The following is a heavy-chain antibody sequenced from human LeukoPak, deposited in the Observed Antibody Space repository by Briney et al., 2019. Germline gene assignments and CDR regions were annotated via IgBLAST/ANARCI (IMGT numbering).Heavy chain of an antibody. Sequence: GGSLRLSCTAASGFTFSNLWMNWVRQAPGKGLEWVANIKPDGYEKYYVDSVKGRFTISRDNAKNSLYLQMDSLRVEDTAVYYCTAPRTRYFDWLSDYWGQGTLVTVSS. V-gene: IGHV3-7*03. D-gene: IGHD3-9*01. CDR2: IKPDGYEK. J-gene: IGHJ4*02. CDR1: GFTFSNLW. CDR3: TAPRTRYFDWLSDY.